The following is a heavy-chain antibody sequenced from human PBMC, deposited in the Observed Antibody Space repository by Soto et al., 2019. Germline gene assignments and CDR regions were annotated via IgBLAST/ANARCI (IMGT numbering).Heavy chain of an antibody. CDR1: GFTFSYAW. D-gene: IGHD4-17*01. J-gene: IGHJ4*02. CDR2: IKSKTDGGTT. V-gene: IGHV3-15*01. Sequence: GGSLRLSCAASGFTFSYAWMSWVRQAPGKGPEWVGRIKSKTDGGTTDYTAPVKGRFTISRDDSKNTLYLQMNSLKIEDTAVYYCTHDYGDYRYYFDYWGPGTLVTVSS. CDR3: THDYGDYRYYFDY.